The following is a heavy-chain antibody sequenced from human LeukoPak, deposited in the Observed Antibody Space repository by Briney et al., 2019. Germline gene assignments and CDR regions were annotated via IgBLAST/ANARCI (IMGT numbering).Heavy chain of an antibody. V-gene: IGHV3-30-3*01. Sequence: GRSLRLSCAASGFTFSSYAMHWVRQAPGKGLEWVAVISYDGSNKYYADSVKGGFTISRDNSKNTLYLQMNSLRAEDTAVYYCARAGGTMVRGVIITGGDFDYWGQGTLVTVSS. CDR1: GFTFSSYA. J-gene: IGHJ4*02. CDR3: ARAGGTMVRGVIITGGDFDY. CDR2: ISYDGSNK. D-gene: IGHD3-10*01.